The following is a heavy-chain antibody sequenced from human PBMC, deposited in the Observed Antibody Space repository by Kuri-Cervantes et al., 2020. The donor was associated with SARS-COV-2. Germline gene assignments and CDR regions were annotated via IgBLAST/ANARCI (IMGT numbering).Heavy chain of an antibody. Sequence: GSLRLSCTVSGYSISSGYYWGWIRQPPGKGLEWIGSIYHSGSTYYNPSLKSRVTISVDTSKNQFSLKLSSVTAADTAVYYCATGSTSGWYRRDFDFRGLGTLVTVSS. D-gene: IGHD6-19*01. CDR1: GYSISSGYY. J-gene: IGHJ4*02. V-gene: IGHV4-38-2*02. CDR3: ATGSTSGWYRRDFDF. CDR2: IYHSGST.